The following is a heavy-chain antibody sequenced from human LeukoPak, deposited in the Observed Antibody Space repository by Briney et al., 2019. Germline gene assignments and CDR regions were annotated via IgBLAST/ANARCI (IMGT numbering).Heavy chain of an antibody. J-gene: IGHJ3*02. Sequence: GGSLRLSCAASGFTFSSYWMGWVRQAPGKGLEWVANIKQDGSEKYYVDSVKGRFTISRDNAKNSLYLQMNSLRAEDTAVYYCARDNRYNWNDGRMRCFDIWGQGTMVTVSS. CDR3: ARDNRYNWNDGRMRCFDI. CDR2: IKQDGSEK. D-gene: IGHD1-20*01. CDR1: GFTFSSYW. V-gene: IGHV3-7*01.